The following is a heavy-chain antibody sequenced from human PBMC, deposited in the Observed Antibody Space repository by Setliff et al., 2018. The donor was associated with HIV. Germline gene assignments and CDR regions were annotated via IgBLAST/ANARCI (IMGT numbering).Heavy chain of an antibody. D-gene: IGHD3-10*01. V-gene: IGHV1-3*01. Sequence: ASVKVSCKGSGYAFVTYAMHWVRQAPGQRLEWMGWINAGTGDIEYSQKFQGRVTITRDRPANTVYMELIRLTSADTAVYYCARGGEAGTRTYDPWGQGTLVTVSS. CDR3: ARGGEAGTRTYDP. CDR1: GYAFVTYA. J-gene: IGHJ5*02. CDR2: INAGTGDI.